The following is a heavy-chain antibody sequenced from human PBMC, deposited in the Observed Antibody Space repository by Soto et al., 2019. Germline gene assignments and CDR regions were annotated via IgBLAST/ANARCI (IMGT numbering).Heavy chain of an antibody. CDR1: GGSISSGGYY. J-gene: IGHJ4*02. CDR3: ARFLYIWGSYRPYWFFDY. V-gene: IGHV4-31*03. Sequence: SETLSLTCTVSGGSISSGGYYWSWIRQHPGKGLEWIGYIYYSGSTYYNPSLKSRVTISVDTSKNQFSLKLSSVTAADTAVYYCARFLYIWGSYRPYWFFDYWDQGTLVSVSS. CDR2: IYYSGST. D-gene: IGHD3-16*02.